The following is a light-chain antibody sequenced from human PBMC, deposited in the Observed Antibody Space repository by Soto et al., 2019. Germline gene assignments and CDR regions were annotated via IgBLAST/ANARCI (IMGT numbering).Light chain of an antibody. V-gene: IGKV3-20*01. J-gene: IGKJ5*01. Sequence: VLTQSPGTLSLSPGESATLSCRASQTVSITYLTWYQQKPGQAPRLLIFGASKRATGIPDRFSGSGSGTDFTLTISRLEPEDFAVYYCQQYGSPPITFGQGTRLEIK. CDR1: QTVSITY. CDR2: GAS. CDR3: QQYGSPPIT.